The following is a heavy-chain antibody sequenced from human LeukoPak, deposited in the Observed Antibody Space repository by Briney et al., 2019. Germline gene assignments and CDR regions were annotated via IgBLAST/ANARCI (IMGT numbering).Heavy chain of an antibody. CDR1: GYSFTSYC. V-gene: IGHV5-51*01. CDR2: IYPGDSGP. J-gene: IGHJ3*01. CDR3: GMSGDRVPLQDDVFDV. D-gene: IGHD1-26*01. Sequence: GESLKISCKVSGYSFTSYCIGWVRQMPGKGLEWMGIIYPGDSGPTYSPSFQGQVTISVDESINTAYLQWSSLQASDTAMYYCGMSGDRVPLQDDVFDVWGQGTMATVST.